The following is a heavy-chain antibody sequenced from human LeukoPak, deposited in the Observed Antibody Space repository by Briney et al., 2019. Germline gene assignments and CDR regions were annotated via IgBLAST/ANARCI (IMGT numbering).Heavy chain of an antibody. Sequence: RASVKVSCKASGYTFTGQYMHWVRHAPGPGIEWMGWINSNSGGTNYAQKFPGRVTIPRDTPISTAYMELSRLRSDDTAVYYCARAVAARPNFDYWGQGTLVTVSS. CDR3: ARAVAARPNFDY. V-gene: IGHV1-2*02. J-gene: IGHJ4*02. CDR2: INSNSGGT. CDR1: GYTFTGQY. D-gene: IGHD6-6*01.